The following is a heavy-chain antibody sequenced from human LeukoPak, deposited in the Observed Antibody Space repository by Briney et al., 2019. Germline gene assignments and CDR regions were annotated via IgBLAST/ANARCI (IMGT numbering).Heavy chain of an antibody. CDR3: AKDRVVYNWNYAYYFDD. J-gene: IGHJ4*02. CDR1: GFTLSSYA. V-gene: IGHV3-7*01. D-gene: IGHD1-7*01. CDR2: IKEDGSEK. Sequence: GGSLRLSCAASGFTLSSYAMSWVRQGPGKGLEWAANIKEDGSEKYYVDSVKGRFTISRDNAKNSLYLQMNSLRAEDTAVYYCAKDRVVYNWNYAYYFDDWGQGTLVTVSS.